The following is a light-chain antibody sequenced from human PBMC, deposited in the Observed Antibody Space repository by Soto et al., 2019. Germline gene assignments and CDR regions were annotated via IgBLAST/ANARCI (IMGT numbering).Light chain of an antibody. J-gene: IGKJ5*01. V-gene: IGKV1-39*01. CDR1: QSISFY. CDR3: QQSYSTPIT. Sequence: EIQMTQSPSSLSASVGDRVTITCRASQSISFYLNWYQQKPGNVPKVLIYAASNLQTGVPSRFSGSGSGTDFTLTINSLQPEDFATYSCQQSYSTPITFGQGTRLEI. CDR2: AAS.